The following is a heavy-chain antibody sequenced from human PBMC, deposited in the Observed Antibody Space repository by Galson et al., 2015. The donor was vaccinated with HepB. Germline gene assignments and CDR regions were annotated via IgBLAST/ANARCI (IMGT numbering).Heavy chain of an antibody. CDR1: GFTFSSYS. J-gene: IGHJ5*02. Sequence: SLRLSCAASGFTFSSYSMYWVRQAPGKGLEWVSSISSSSSYIYYADSVKGRFTIYRDNAKNSLYLQMNSLRAEDTAVYSCARDSKCTAGWFDPWGQGTLVTVSS. CDR3: ARDSKCTAGWFDP. CDR2: ISSSSSYI. V-gene: IGHV3-21*01.